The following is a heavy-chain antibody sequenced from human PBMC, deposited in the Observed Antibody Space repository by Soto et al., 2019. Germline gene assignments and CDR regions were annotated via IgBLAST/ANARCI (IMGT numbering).Heavy chain of an antibody. J-gene: IGHJ6*03. CDR1: GFTFSAFS. D-gene: IGHD3-16*01. CDR2: INEDSTYI. CDR3: ARAFGRYFRSGYMDV. Sequence: EVRLVESGGGLVKPGGSLRLSCAASGFTFSAFSMNWVRQAPGKGLAWLSSINEDSTYIYYGGSLRGRSTISRDNAKESLYLQVDSLRAEDTAVYYCARAFGRYFRSGYMDVWGDGATVIV. V-gene: IGHV3-21*02.